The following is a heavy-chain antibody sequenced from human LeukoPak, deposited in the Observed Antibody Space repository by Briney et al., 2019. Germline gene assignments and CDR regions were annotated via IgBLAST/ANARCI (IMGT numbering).Heavy chain of an antibody. CDR3: AKWGDYDILTGYYDSDY. CDR1: GSFIRNDS. Sequence: SLRLARGATGSFIRNDSMCLVRVALEKRLEWVSAIGGRDGGTYYADSVKGRFTVSRDDPKNTLYLQMNTLRVEDPAVYYCAKWGDYDILTGYYDSDYWGHGTLVTVSS. J-gene: IGHJ4*01. V-gene: IGHV3-23*01. D-gene: IGHD3-9*01. CDR2: IGGRDGGT.